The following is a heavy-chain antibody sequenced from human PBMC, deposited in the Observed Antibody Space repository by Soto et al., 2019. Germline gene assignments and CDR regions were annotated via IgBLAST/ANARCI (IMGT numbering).Heavy chain of an antibody. J-gene: IGHJ5*02. D-gene: IGHD3-3*01. CDR2: ISSSSSYI. CDR1: GFTFSSYS. V-gene: IGHV3-21*01. CDR3: ARVSYSDFWSGPTWFDP. Sequence: GGSLRLSCAASGFTFSSYSMNWVRPAPGKGLEWVSSISSSSSYIYYADSVKGRFTISRDNAKNSLYLQMNSLRAEDTAVYYCARVSYSDFWSGPTWFDPWGQGPLVTVSS.